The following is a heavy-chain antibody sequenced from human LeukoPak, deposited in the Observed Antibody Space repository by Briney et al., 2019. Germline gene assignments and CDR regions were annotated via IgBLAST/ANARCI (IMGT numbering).Heavy chain of an antibody. CDR2: ISSSGSTI. CDR1: GFTFSSYE. Sequence: GGSLRLSCAASGFTFSSYEMNWVRQAPGKGLEWVSYISSSGSTIYYADSVKGRFTISRDNAKNSLYLQMNSLRAEDTAVYYCARDRRTFMITFGGGGYYYYGMDVWGQGTTVTVSS. D-gene: IGHD3-16*01. V-gene: IGHV3-48*03. J-gene: IGHJ6*02. CDR3: ARDRRTFMITFGGGGYYYYGMDV.